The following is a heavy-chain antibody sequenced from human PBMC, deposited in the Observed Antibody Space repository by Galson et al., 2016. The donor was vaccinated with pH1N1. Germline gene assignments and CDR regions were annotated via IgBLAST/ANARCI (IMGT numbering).Heavy chain of an antibody. D-gene: IGHD3-10*01. CDR3: ARFHSSGHYNCAFVS. Sequence: QSGAEVKKPGESLKISCKGSGYRFTSYWIGWVRQMPGKGLEWMGMIKPGDYDTRYSPSFQGQVIISADKSISTAYLQWSSLKASDTAMYYCARFHSSGHYNCAFVSWCQGAMVTVSS. CDR1: GYRFTSYW. J-gene: IGHJ3*02. V-gene: IGHV5-51*01. CDR2: IKPGDYDT.